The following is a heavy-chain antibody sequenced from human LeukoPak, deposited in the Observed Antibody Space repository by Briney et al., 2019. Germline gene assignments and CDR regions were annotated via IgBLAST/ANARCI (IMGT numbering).Heavy chain of an antibody. V-gene: IGHV1-8*03. Sequence: ASVTVSFKSSVYTFTIYDINWVRQAAGQGREWMGWMNPNSGNTGYAQKFQGRVTIPRNTSISTAYMELSSLRSEDTAVYSCARGPSWSGYSQPYYFDYWGQGTLVTVSS. D-gene: IGHD3-3*01. CDR3: ARGPSWSGYSQPYYFDY. CDR2: MNPNSGNT. CDR1: VYTFTIYD. J-gene: IGHJ4*02.